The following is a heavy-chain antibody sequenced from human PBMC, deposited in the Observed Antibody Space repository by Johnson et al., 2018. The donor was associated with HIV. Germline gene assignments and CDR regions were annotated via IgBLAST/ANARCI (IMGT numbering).Heavy chain of an antibody. CDR3: ARDIIAVAGYDAFDI. CDR2: ISYDGSNK. Sequence: VQLVESGGGVVQPGRSLRLSCAASGFTFSSYAMHWVRQAPGKGLEWVAVISYDGSNKYYADSVRGRFTISRDNSKNTLYLQMHSLRAEDTAVYYCARDIIAVAGYDAFDIWGQGTMVTVSS. D-gene: IGHD6-19*01. V-gene: IGHV3-30-3*01. J-gene: IGHJ3*02. CDR1: GFTFSSYA.